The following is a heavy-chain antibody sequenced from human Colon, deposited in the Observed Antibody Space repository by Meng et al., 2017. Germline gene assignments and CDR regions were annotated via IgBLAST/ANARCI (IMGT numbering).Heavy chain of an antibody. CDR3: AKYCDDECFRNFDY. CDR1: GFHFGAYP. V-gene: IGHV3-23*01. CDR2: FGGDSVNI. D-gene: IGHD2-21*01. J-gene: IGHJ4*02. Sequence: GVVLCQPGSSLHLTAADFGFHFGAYPMAWARPATGKGLGWVSVFGGDSVNIHYGDFVKGRFTISRDNSTNTLYLDMYSLRAEDTAIYYCAKYCDDECFRNFDYWGQGTLVNVSS.